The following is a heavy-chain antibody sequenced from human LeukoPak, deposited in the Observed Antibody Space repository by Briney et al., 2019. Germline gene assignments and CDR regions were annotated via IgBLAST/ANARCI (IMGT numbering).Heavy chain of an antibody. V-gene: IGHV3-48*03. CDR2: ISSSGSTI. Sequence: PGGSLRLSCAASGFTFSSYEMNWVRQAPGKGLEWVSYISSSGSTIYYADSVKGRFTISRDNAKNSLYLQMNSLRAEDTAVYYCARVGSGWPGDYFDYWGQGTLVTVSS. CDR3: ARVGSGWPGDYFDY. D-gene: IGHD6-19*01. J-gene: IGHJ4*02. CDR1: GFTFSSYE.